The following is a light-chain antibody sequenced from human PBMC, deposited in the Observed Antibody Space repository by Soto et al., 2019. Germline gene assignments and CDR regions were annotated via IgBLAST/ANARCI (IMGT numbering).Light chain of an antibody. CDR2: EVI. CDR1: SSDVGSYNF. V-gene: IGLV2-8*01. Sequence: QPVLTQPPSASGSPGQSVTISCTGTSSDVGSYNFVSWYQQHPGKAPRLMIYEVIKRPSGVPDRFSGSKSGNTASLTVSGLQAEDEGDYYCSSYGGSNNLVFGGGTKVTVL. J-gene: IGLJ2*01. CDR3: SSYGGSNNLV.